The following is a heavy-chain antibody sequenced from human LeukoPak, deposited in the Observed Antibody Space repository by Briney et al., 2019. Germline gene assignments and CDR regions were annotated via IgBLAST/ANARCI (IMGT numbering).Heavy chain of an antibody. CDR3: ARDKSYYYDLGV. CDR1: GFTFSSYS. V-gene: IGHV3-21*01. CDR2: ISSSSYI. J-gene: IGHJ6*02. D-gene: IGHD3-22*01. Sequence: TGGSLRLSCAASGFTFSSYSMNWVRQAPGKGLEWVSSISSSSYIYYADSVKGRFTISRDNAKNSLYLQMNSLRAEDTAVYYCARDKSYYYDLGVWGQGTTVTVSS.